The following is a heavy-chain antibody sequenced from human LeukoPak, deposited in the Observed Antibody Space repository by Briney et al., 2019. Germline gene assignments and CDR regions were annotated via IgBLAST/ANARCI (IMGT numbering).Heavy chain of an antibody. V-gene: IGHV1-46*01. CDR1: GYTFTMYY. D-gene: IGHD1-26*01. J-gene: IGHJ6*03. Sequence: ASVKVSCMASGYTFTMYYIHWVRQAPGQGLEWMGVINPSDGATTYAQRFQGRLTMTRDMSTPTAYRYLRSLRSEDTAVDFCARGQRGGLSGNLGGLFASYYTYYYMDVWGRGTTVTVSS. CDR3: ARGQRGGLSGNLGGLFASYYTYYYMDV. CDR2: INPSDGAT.